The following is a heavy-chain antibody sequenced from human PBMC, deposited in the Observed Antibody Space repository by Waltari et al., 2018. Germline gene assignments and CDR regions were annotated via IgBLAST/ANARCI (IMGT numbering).Heavy chain of an antibody. CDR1: GGTFSSYA. D-gene: IGHD2-15*01. CDR2: IIPIFGTA. V-gene: IGHV1-69*13. J-gene: IGHJ3*02. CDR3: AREGYCSGGSCYSQGIGAFDI. Sequence: QVQPVQSGAEVKKPGSSVKVSCKASGGTFSSYAISWVRQAPGQGLEWMGGIIPIFGTANYAQKLQGRVTITADESTSTAYMELSSLRSEDTAVYYCAREGYCSGGSCYSQGIGAFDIWGQGTMVTVSS.